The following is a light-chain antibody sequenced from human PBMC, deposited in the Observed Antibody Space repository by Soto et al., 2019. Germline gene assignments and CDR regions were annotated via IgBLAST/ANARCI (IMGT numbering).Light chain of an antibody. V-gene: IGLV1-47*01. CDR1: SSNIGSNY. J-gene: IGLJ1*01. Sequence: QPVLTQTPSASGTPGQRVTISCSGSSSNIGSNYVYWYQQLPGTAPKLLIHRNNQRPSGVPDRFSGSKSGTSASLASSGLRSEDEADYYCAAWDDSLSGRYVFGTGTKLTVL. CDR2: RNN. CDR3: AAWDDSLSGRYV.